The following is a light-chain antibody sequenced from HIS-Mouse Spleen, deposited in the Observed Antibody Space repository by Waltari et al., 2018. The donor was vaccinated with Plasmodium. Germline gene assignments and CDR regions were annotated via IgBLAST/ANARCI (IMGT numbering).Light chain of an antibody. Sequence: QSALTQPRAVSGSPGQSVTLSVTCTSRHVGGYHYVSWYHKHPGKAPKLMLYDVRQRPSGVPDRFSGSKSGNTASLTISGLQAEDEADYYCCSYAGSYTWVFGGGTKLTVL. J-gene: IGLJ3*02. CDR1: SRHVGGYHY. V-gene: IGLV2-11*01. CDR2: DVR. CDR3: CSYAGSYTWV.